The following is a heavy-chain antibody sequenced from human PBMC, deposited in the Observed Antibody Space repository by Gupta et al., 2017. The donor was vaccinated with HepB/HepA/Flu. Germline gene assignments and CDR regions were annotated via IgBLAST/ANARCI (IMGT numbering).Heavy chain of an antibody. CDR2: ITWSSGNI. CDR1: GFTFHDYD. D-gene: IGHD3-3*01. CDR3: AKARESETYYKFGMDV. Sequence: EVQLVESGGGLVQPGRSLRLSCVVSGFTFHDYDMHWVRQAPGTGLEWVSGITWSSGNIDYTDSVKGRFTISRDNGENSLYLQMNSLRTEDTALYYCAKARESETYYKFGMDVWGQGTTVTVS. J-gene: IGHJ6*02. V-gene: IGHV3-9*01.